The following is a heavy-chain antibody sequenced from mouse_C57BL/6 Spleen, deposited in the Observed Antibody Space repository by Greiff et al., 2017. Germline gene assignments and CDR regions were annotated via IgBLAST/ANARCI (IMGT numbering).Heavy chain of an antibody. CDR3: ARGGDYDGFDY. CDR1: GYTFTSYW. V-gene: IGHV1-52*01. CDR2: IDPSDSET. J-gene: IGHJ2*01. D-gene: IGHD2-4*01. Sequence: VQLQQPGAELVRPGSSVKLSCKASGYTFTSYWMHWVKQRPIQGLEWIGNIDPSDSETHYNQKFKDKATLTVDTSSSTAYMQLSSLTSEDSAVYYWARGGDYDGFDYWGQGTTLTVSS.